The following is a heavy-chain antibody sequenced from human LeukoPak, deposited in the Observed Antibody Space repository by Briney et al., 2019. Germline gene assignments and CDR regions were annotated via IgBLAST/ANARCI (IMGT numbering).Heavy chain of an antibody. D-gene: IGHD3-10*01. J-gene: IGHJ4*02. CDR3: ARVLWFGGIYYFDS. V-gene: IGHV3-7*04. CDR1: GFSFRSFW. CDR2: IKEDGSDK. Sequence: KTGGSLRLSCVAPGFSFRSFWMSWVRQAPGKGLEWVASIKEDGSDKYYVDSVKGRFTISRDNARNSLYLQMNSLRAEDTAVYYCARVLWFGGIYYFDSWGQGTMVTVSS.